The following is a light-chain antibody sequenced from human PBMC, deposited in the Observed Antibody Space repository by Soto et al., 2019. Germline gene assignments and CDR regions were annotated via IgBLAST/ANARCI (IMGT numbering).Light chain of an antibody. CDR2: GAS. CDR1: QSVNIY. V-gene: IGKV3D-15*01. J-gene: IGKJ4*01. CDR3: QQYDDWLRLT. Sequence: ELVMTQSPATLSVSPGERATLSCRASQSVNIYLAWYQQKPGQAPRLLIFGASSRATGIPARFSGSGSGTEFNLTISSLQSEDFAVYFCQQYDDWLRLTFGGGTKVDSK.